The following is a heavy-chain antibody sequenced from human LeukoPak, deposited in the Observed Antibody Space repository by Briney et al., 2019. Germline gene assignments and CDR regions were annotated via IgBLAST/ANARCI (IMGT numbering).Heavy chain of an antibody. J-gene: IGHJ4*02. Sequence: GGSLRLSCAASGFTFSNYSINWVRQAPGKGLEWVSSISSSSYIYYADSVKGRFTISRDNAKNSLYLQMNSLRAEDTAVYYCARWSMATNGYYFDYWGQGTLVTVSS. CDR2: ISSSSYI. D-gene: IGHD5-24*01. CDR1: GFTFSNYS. V-gene: IGHV3-21*01. CDR3: ARWSMATNGYYFDY.